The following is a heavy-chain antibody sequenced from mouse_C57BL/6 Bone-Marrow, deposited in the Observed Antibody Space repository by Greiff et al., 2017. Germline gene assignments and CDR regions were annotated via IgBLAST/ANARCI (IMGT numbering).Heavy chain of an antibody. J-gene: IGHJ4*01. CDR3: ASWDYGRLYAMDY. CDR1: YFAFMDSA. V-gene: IGHV1-49*01. D-gene: IGHD1-2*01. Sequence: LQQSGAELVRPGSSVKLSCKDSYFAFMDSAMHWVKQRPGHGLEWIGSFTMYSDATEYSENFKGKATLTANTSSSTAYMELISLNTDDSAFYNWASWDYGRLYAMDYWGQGTSVTVSS. CDR2: FTMYSDAT.